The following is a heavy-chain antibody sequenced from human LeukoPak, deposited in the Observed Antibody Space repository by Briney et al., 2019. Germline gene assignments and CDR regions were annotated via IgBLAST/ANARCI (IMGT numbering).Heavy chain of an antibody. CDR3: ARSDSSGGARGIQY. CDR2: IYPGDSDT. V-gene: IGHV5-51*01. J-gene: IGHJ1*01. Sequence: GGSLKISCKGSGYNFTSYWVGWVRQMPGKGLQCLGTIYPGDSDTRYSPSFQGQVTISVDKSVSTAYLQWSSLKASDTAMYYCARSDSSGGARGIQYWGQGTPVTVSS. CDR1: GYNFTSYW. D-gene: IGHD3-22*01.